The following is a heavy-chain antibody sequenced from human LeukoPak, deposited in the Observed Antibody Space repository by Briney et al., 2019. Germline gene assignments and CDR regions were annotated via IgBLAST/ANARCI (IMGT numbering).Heavy chain of an antibody. J-gene: IGHJ6*03. Sequence: GGSLRLSCAASGFTFSNAWMSWVRQAPGKGLEWVGRIKSKTDGGTTDYAAPVKGRFTISRDDSKNTLYLQMNSLKTEDTAVYYCTTVSYYGSGSYYKWYYYMDVWGKGTTVTISS. D-gene: IGHD3-10*01. V-gene: IGHV3-15*01. CDR2: IKSKTDGGTT. CDR1: GFTFSNAW. CDR3: TTVSYYGSGSYYKWYYYMDV.